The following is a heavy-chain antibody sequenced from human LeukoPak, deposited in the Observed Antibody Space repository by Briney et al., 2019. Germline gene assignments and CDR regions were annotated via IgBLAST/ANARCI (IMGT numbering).Heavy chain of an antibody. CDR3: ARRPDCSSTSCYSFWFDP. D-gene: IGHD2-2*02. J-gene: IGHJ5*02. V-gene: IGHV4-30-4*08. CDR1: GGSISSGDYY. Sequence: SETLSLTCTVSGGSISSGDYYWSWIRQPPGKGLEWIGYIYYSGSTYYNPSLKRRVTISVDTSKNQFSLKLSSVTAADTAVYYCARRPDCSSTSCYSFWFDPWGQGTLVTVSS. CDR2: IYYSGST.